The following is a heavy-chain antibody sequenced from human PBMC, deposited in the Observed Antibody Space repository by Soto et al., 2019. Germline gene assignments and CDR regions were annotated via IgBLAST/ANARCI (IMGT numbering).Heavy chain of an antibody. D-gene: IGHD3-16*02. J-gene: IGHJ4*02. CDR3: AVGDKFVGVIAPLDY. CDR1: GFTLSSYS. Sequence: EVQLVESGGGLVKPGGSLRLSCAASGFTLSSYSMNWVRQAPGKGLECVSSISSSGTYTYYTDSVKGRFTISRDNAKNSLYLQMNSLRAEDTAVYYCAVGDKFVGVIAPLDYLGQGTLVTVSS. CDR2: ISSSGTYT. V-gene: IGHV3-21*01.